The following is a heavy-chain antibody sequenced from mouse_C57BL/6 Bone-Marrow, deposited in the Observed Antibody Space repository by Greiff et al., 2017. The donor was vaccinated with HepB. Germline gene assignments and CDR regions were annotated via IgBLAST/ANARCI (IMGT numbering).Heavy chain of an antibody. D-gene: IGHD1-1*01. Sequence: EVMLVESGGDLVKPGGSLKLSCAASGFTFSSYGMSWVRQTPDKRLEWVATISSGGSYTYYPDSVKGRFTISRDNAKNTLYLQMSSLKSEDTAMYYCARHPPTYYFDYWGQGTTLTVSS. CDR1: GFTFSSYG. CDR3: ARHPPTYYFDY. J-gene: IGHJ2*01. CDR2: ISSGGSYT. V-gene: IGHV5-6*01.